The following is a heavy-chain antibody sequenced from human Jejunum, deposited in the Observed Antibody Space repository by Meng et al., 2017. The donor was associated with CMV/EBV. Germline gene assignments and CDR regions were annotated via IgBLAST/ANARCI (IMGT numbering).Heavy chain of an antibody. CDR1: GESIISSAYY. CDR3: ARVSSIWSAFDY. D-gene: IGHD6-13*01. Sequence: GESIISSAYYWGWIRQSPAKGLEWIGSIYYSRSTYYKSSLRSRVTISVDTSKKQFSLKLKFVTAADTAVYYCARVSSIWSAFDYWGQGRLVTVSS. CDR2: IYYSRST. J-gene: IGHJ4*02. V-gene: IGHV4-39*07.